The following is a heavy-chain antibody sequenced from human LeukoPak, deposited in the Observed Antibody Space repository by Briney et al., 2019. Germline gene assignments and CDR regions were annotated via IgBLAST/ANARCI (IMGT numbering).Heavy chain of an antibody. CDR3: ARDLTDNYCSSTSCKWGSNWFDP. CDR1: GYTFTGYG. D-gene: IGHD2-2*01. J-gene: IGHJ5*02. V-gene: IGHV1-18*01. CDR2: ISAYNGNT. Sequence: ASVKVSCKASGYTFTGYGISWVRQAPGEGLEWMGWISAYNGNTIYTQKVQGRVTMTTDTSTSTAYMELRSLRSDDTALYYCARDLTDNYCSSTSCKWGSNWFDPWGQGTLVTVSS.